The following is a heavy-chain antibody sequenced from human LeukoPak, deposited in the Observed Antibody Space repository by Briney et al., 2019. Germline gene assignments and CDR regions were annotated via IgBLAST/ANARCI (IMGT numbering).Heavy chain of an antibody. D-gene: IGHD2/OR15-2a*01. CDR1: GFTFSSTW. CDR2: IKSDGST. V-gene: IGHV3-74*01. Sequence: GGSLRLSCAASGFTFSSTWMHWVRQAPGKGLVWVSRIKSDGSTSYADSVKGRFTIFRDNAKNTLYLQMNSLKDEDTAVYYCVRDYFFSLDPWGQGTLVTVSS. J-gene: IGHJ5*02. CDR3: VRDYFFSLDP.